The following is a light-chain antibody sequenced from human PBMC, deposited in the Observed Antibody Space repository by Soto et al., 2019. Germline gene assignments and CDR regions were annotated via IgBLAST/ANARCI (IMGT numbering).Light chain of an antibody. J-gene: IGLJ1*01. CDR2: EVN. CDR1: SSDVGGYNY. V-gene: IGLV2-8*01. Sequence: QSVLTQPPSASGSPGQSVAISCTGTSSDVGGYNYVSWYQLHPGKAPKLMIYEVNMRPSGVPDRFSGSKSGNTASLTVSGLRAEDEADYYCSSYAGSNNYVFGTGTKVNVL. CDR3: SSYAGSNNYV.